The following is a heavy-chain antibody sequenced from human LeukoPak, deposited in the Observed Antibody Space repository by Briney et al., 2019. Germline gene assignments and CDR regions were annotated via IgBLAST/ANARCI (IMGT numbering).Heavy chain of an antibody. V-gene: IGHV3-23*01. CDR2: ISGSGGST. J-gene: IGHJ4*02. CDR1: GFTFSSYA. CDR3: AHGYSYAKYYFDY. D-gene: IGHD5-18*01. Sequence: GGSLRLSCAASGFTFSSYAMSWVRQAPGKGLEWVSAISGSGGSTYYADSVKGRFTISRDNSKNTLYLQMNSLRAEDTAVYYCAHGYSYAKYYFDYWGQETLVTVSS.